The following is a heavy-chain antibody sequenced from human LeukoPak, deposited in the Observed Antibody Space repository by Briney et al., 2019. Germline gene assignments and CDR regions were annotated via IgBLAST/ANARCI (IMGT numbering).Heavy chain of an antibody. CDR2: IWYDGSSK. V-gene: IGHV3-33*01. CDR3: ARDLAARHFDY. D-gene: IGHD6-6*01. CDR1: GFTFSSYG. Sequence: PGGSLRLSCAASGFTFSSYGMHWVRQAPGKGLEWVALIWYDGSSKHYADSVRGRFTISRDNSKNTLYLQMNSLRGEDTAVYYCARDLAARHFDYWGQGTLVTVSS. J-gene: IGHJ4*02.